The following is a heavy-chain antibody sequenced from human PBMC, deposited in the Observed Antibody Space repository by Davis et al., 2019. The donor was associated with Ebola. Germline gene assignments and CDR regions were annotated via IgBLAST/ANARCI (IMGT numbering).Heavy chain of an antibody. CDR2: IYYTGTT. CDR3: ARGPPRYCGGIGCSQYAFDI. D-gene: IGHD2-21*01. J-gene: IGHJ3*02. CDR1: GGSIRNYY. V-gene: IGHV4-59*01. Sequence: PSETLSLTCSVSGGSIRNYYWSWIRQSPGRGLEWIGYIYYTGTTNYNPSLKSRVTILGDTSKNQLSLNLTSVTAADTAVYYCARGPPRYCGGIGCSQYAFDIWGRGTLVTVFS.